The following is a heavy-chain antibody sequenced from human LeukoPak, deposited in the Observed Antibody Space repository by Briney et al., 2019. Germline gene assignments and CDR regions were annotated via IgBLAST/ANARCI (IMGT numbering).Heavy chain of an antibody. CDR2: INPSGGST. Sequence: GASVKVSCKASGYTFTSCYMHWVRQAPGQGLEWMGIINPSGGSTSYAQKFQGRVTMTRDTSTSTVYMELSSLRSEDTAVYYCARAGYTGKFDYWGQGTLVTVSS. V-gene: IGHV1-46*01. J-gene: IGHJ4*02. D-gene: IGHD6-13*01. CDR3: ARAGYTGKFDY. CDR1: GYTFTSCY.